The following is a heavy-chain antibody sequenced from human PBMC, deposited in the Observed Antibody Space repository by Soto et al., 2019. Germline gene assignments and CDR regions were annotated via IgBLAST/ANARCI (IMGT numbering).Heavy chain of an antibody. CDR2: ISGRGDTT. Sequence: EVQLLESGGGLVQPGGSLRLSCVASGFPFSFYAMTWVRQAPGKGLEWVSIISGRGDTTLYADFVKGRFTISRDNSKNTLFLQMHILRAEDTAVYYCVFDFWGQGTLVTVSS. CDR1: GFPFSFYA. CDR3: VFDF. J-gene: IGHJ4*02. V-gene: IGHV3-23*01.